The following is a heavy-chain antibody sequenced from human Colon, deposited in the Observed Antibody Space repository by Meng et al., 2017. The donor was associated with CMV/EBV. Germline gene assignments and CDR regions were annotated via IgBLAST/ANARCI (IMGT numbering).Heavy chain of an antibody. Sequence: SETLSLTCTVSGGSISSSNYYWGWIRQSPGKGLEWIGSVYYSGSTYSNPSLSSRLSISVDRSKNQFFLRLSSVTAADTAVYYCARDRHSEVVIALQGTFDIWGQGTRVTVSS. J-gene: IGHJ3*02. V-gene: IGHV4-39*07. D-gene: IGHD2-21*01. CDR1: GGSISSSNYY. CDR2: VYYSGST. CDR3: ARDRHSEVVIALQGTFDI.